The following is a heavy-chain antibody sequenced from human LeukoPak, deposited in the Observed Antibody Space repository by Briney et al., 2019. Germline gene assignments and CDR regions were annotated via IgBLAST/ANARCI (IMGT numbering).Heavy chain of an antibody. D-gene: IGHD3-22*01. CDR3: ARDYYDGSAYYSYYEY. CDR1: GFTVSSKF. V-gene: IGHV3-53*01. J-gene: IGHJ4*02. Sequence: GGSLRLSCAASGFTVSSKFMSWVRQAPGKGLEWVSTLYSNGNTYYADSVKGRFTISRDNSRNTLSLQMNSLRAEDTAVYYCARDYYDGSAYYSYYEYWGQGTLVTVSS. CDR2: LYSNGNT.